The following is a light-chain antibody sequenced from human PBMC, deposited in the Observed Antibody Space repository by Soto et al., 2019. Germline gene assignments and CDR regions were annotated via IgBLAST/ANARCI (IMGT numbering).Light chain of an antibody. CDR2: EVS. J-gene: IGLJ1*01. V-gene: IGLV2-23*02. CDR3: CSYVRCTTYL. CDR1: SNDIGSFDL. Sequence: QSALTQPASVSGSPGQSITISCTGTSNDIGSFDLVSWYQQYPGEAPKLIIYEVSARPSGVSTRFSGSKSGNAASLTISGLQAEDEADYYCCSYVRCTTYLFGSGTKLTVL.